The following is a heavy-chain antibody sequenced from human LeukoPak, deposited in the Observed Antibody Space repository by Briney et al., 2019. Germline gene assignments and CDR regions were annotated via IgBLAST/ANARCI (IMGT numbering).Heavy chain of an antibody. Sequence: ASVKVSCKASGYTFTSYGLSWVRQAPGQGLEWMGWISDSNNKTNYAQNLQGRVTMTTDTSTSTAYMELRSLRSDDTAVYYCAWGGFLYPYNWFDPWGQGTLVTVSS. D-gene: IGHD3-16*01. CDR1: GYTFTSYG. J-gene: IGHJ5*02. V-gene: IGHV1-18*01. CDR2: ISDSNNKT. CDR3: AWGGFLYPYNWFDP.